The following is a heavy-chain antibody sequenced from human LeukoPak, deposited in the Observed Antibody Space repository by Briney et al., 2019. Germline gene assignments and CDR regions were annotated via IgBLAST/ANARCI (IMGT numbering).Heavy chain of an antibody. Sequence: ASVKVSCKASRYTFTGYYMHWVRQAPGQGLEWMGWINPNSGVTDYAPNFQGRVTMTRDTSISTAYVELSRLRSDDTAVYYCARGTGEGYTYGRYYFDYWGQGTLVTVSS. V-gene: IGHV1-2*02. CDR3: ARGTGEGYTYGRYYFDY. CDR2: INPNSGVT. D-gene: IGHD5-18*01. CDR1: RYTFTGYY. J-gene: IGHJ4*02.